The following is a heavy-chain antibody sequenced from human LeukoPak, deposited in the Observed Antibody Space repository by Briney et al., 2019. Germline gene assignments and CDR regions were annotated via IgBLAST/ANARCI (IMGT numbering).Heavy chain of an antibody. CDR2: IWYDGSNK. CDR3: AREEYQLKRYFDY. Sequence: PGRSLRLSCAASGFTFSSYGMHWVCQAPGKGLEWVAVIWYDGSNKYYADSVKGRFTISRDNSKNTLYLQMNSLRAEDTAVYYCAREEYQLKRYFDYWGQGTLVTVSS. CDR1: GFTFSSYG. V-gene: IGHV3-33*01. D-gene: IGHD2-2*01. J-gene: IGHJ4*02.